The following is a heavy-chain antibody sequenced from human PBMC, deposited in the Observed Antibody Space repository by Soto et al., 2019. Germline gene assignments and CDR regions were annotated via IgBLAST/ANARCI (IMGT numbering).Heavy chain of an antibody. Sequence: QVRLQQWGAGLLKPSETLSLTCAVYGASFSDSYWNWIRQPPGKGLEWIGEINHSGSTIYNTSLESRVTISLDTSRKQFTLKMRPATAADTAVYYCAREVPSRYFDLWGRGTPVTVSS. V-gene: IGHV4-34*01. J-gene: IGHJ2*01. D-gene: IGHD1-1*01. CDR1: GASFSDSY. CDR2: INHSGST. CDR3: AREVPSRYFDL.